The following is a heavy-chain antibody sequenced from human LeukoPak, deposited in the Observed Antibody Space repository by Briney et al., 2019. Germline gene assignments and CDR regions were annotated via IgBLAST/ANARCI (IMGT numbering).Heavy chain of an antibody. CDR3: ARDLDYDILTGYYTPSFDY. J-gene: IGHJ4*02. V-gene: IGHV1-18*01. CDR2: ISTYNGNT. D-gene: IGHD3-9*01. CDR1: GYTFTTYG. Sequence: ASVKVPCKAFGYTFTTYGISWVRQAPGEGLVWMGWISTYNGNTNNAQKLQGRVTMTIDTSTTTAYMELRSLRSDDTAVYYCARDLDYDILTGYYTPSFDYWGQGTLVTVSS.